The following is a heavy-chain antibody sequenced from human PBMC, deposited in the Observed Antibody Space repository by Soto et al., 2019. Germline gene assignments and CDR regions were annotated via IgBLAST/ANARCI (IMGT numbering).Heavy chain of an antibody. J-gene: IGHJ4*02. V-gene: IGHV4-31*03. Sequence: QVQLQESGPGLVKPSQTLSLTCTVSGDSIGTGGYYWDWIRQHPGKGPEWIGYIHYSGNTYYTPSLKSRLTISLDTSKNQFSLHLGSVTAADPAVYYCATNHGDISGRTPLLFDSWGQGTLVTVSS. CDR2: IHYSGNT. CDR1: GDSIGTGGYY. CDR3: ATNHGDISGRTPLLFDS. D-gene: IGHD6-19*01.